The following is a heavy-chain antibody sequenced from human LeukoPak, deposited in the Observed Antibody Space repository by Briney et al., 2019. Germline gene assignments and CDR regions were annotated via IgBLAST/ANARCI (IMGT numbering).Heavy chain of an antibody. CDR3: AMIAAAGTGVDY. CDR2: IIPILGIA. V-gene: IGHV1-69*04. J-gene: IGHJ4*02. Sequence: PVKVSCKASGGTFSSYAISWVRQAPGQGLEWMGRIIPILGIANYAQKFRGRVTITADKSTSTAYMELSSLRSEDTAVYYCAMIAAAGTGVDYWGQGTLVTVSS. CDR1: GGTFSSYA. D-gene: IGHD6-13*01.